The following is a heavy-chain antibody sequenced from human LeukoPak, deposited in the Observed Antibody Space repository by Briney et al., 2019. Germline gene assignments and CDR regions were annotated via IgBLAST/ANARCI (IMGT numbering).Heavy chain of an antibody. Sequence: SVKVSCKASGDTFSSYSITWVRQPPGQGLEWMGRIIPMFDITDYAPKFQDRVTITADKSTGTAYMQMTSLSSDDTAVYYCAREKRGANNAFQIWGQGTMVTVSS. CDR1: GDTFSSYS. CDR2: IIPMFDIT. D-gene: IGHD5-24*01. V-gene: IGHV1-69*04. CDR3: AREKRGANNAFQI. J-gene: IGHJ3*02.